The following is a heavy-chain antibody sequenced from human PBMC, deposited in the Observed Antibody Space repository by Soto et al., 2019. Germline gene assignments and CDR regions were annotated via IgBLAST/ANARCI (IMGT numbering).Heavy chain of an antibody. J-gene: IGHJ4*02. V-gene: IGHV1-8*01. CDR2: MNPNSGNT. Sequence: ASVKVSCKASRYTFTSYDINWVRQATGQGLEWMGLMNPNSGNTGYAQKFQGRVTMTRNTSISTAYMELSSLRSEDTAMYYCARQIYDSDTGPNFQYYFDSWGQGTPVTVSS. CDR3: ARQIYDSDTGPNFQYYFDS. D-gene: IGHD3-22*01. CDR1: RYTFTSYD.